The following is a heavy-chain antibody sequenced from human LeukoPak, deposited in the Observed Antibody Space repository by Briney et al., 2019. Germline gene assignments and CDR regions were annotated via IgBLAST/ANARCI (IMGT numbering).Heavy chain of an antibody. CDR3: AGAARPHIYYYYYYMDV. CDR2: INSDGSST. D-gene: IGHD6-6*01. CDR1: GFTFSSYW. Sequence: GGSLRLSCAASGFTFSSYWMHWVRQVPGKGLVWVSRINSDGSSTNYADSVKGRFTISRDNAKNSLYLQMNSLRAEDTALYYCAGAARPHIYYYYYYMDVWGKGTTVTVSS. V-gene: IGHV3-74*01. J-gene: IGHJ6*03.